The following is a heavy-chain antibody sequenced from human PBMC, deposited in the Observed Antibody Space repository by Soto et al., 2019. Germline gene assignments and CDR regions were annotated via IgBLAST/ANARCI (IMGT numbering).Heavy chain of an antibody. Sequence: GASVKVSCKASGFTFTSSAMQWVQQARGQRLEWIGWIVVGSGNTNYAQKFQERVTITRDMSTSTAYMELSSLRSEDTAVYYCARANVEEYGILTGYYANWFDPWGQGTLVTVSS. CDR1: GFTFTSSA. J-gene: IGHJ5*02. V-gene: IGHV1-58*02. D-gene: IGHD3-9*01. CDR3: ARANVEEYGILTGYYANWFDP. CDR2: IVVGSGNT.